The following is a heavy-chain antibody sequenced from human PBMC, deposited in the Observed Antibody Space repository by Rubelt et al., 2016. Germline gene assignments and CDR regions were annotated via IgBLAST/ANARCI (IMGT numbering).Heavy chain of an antibody. Sequence: QVQLVQSGAEVKKPGASVKVSCKASGYTFASYGISWVRQAPGQGLEWMGWISAYNGNTNYAQKLQGRVTMTTGASTSTGYMERRSLRSDDTAVYYWARDTRYSSSSNFDYWGQGTLVTVSS. J-gene: IGHJ4*02. D-gene: IGHD6-13*01. CDR1: GYTFASYG. CDR2: ISAYNGNT. V-gene: IGHV1-18*01. CDR3: ARDTRYSSSSNFDY.